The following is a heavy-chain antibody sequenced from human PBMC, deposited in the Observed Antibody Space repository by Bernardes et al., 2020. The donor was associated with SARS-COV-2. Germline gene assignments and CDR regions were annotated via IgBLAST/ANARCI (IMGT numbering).Heavy chain of an antibody. CDR2: ISSSGDSF. Sequence: GGYLSLSCAVSGVNLNREVMNWVRPAPGKGLEWVSSISSSGDSFYYAESVKGRFTISRDNSRDRLYLQMNSLRAEDTAIYYCARDRSESWTTVVTGAFDIWGQGTMVTVSS. D-gene: IGHD4-17*01. CDR1: GVNLNREV. V-gene: IGHV3-23*01. CDR3: ARDRSESWTTVVTGAFDI. J-gene: IGHJ3*02.